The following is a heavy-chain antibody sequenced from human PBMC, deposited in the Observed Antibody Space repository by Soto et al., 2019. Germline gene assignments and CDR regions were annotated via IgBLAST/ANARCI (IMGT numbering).Heavy chain of an antibody. CDR3: AKPSDKLWFGELSGAFDI. CDR2: ISAYNGNT. Sequence: ASVKVSCKSSGYTFTSYGSSGVRQAPGQGLEWMGWISAYNGNTNYAQKLQGRVTMTTDTSTSTAYMELRSLRSDDTAVYYCAKPSDKLWFGELSGAFDIWGQGTMVTVSS. D-gene: IGHD3-10*01. V-gene: IGHV1-18*01. CDR1: GYTFTSYG. J-gene: IGHJ3*02.